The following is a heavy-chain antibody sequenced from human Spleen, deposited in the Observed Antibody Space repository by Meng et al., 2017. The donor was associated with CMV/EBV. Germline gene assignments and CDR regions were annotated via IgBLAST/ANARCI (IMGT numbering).Heavy chain of an antibody. CDR2: INRSGSA. D-gene: IGHD6-19*01. CDR1: GGSLSDYY. CDR3: ASTPKTALGGTSYYYYGMDV. J-gene: IGHJ6*02. V-gene: IGHV4-34*01. Sequence: SETLSLTCAVYGGSLSDYYWSWIRQPPGMGLEWIGEINRSGSAIYNPSLESRLTISVDTSKNQFSLKLSSVTAADTAVYYCASTPKTALGGTSYYYYGMDVWGQGTTVTVSS.